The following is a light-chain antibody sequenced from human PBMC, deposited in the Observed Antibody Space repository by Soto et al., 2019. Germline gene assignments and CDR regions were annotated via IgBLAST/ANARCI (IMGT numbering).Light chain of an antibody. J-gene: IGKJ4*01. V-gene: IGKV1-9*01. CDR3: QQLNTYPVT. Sequence: IQLIQSPSSLSASVGYSFTITCRASQGISRYLSWYQQKSGRAPKLLISAASTLQSGVPARFSGSGSGTDFTLSITNLQPEDFATYYCQQLNTYPVTFGGGTKVDIK. CDR2: AAS. CDR1: QGISRY.